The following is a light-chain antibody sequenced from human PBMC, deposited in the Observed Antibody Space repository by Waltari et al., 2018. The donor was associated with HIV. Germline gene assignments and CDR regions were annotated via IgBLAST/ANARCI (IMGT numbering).Light chain of an antibody. V-gene: IGKV1-39*01. J-gene: IGKJ3*01. CDR1: QAISSY. Sequence: DIQMTQSPSSLPASLGDNVVITCRASQAISSYLNWYQKRPGKAPVLLVYSASTLQPGAPSRFRGSGSGREYSLSISGLQTEDFATYFCQQSYGSPFNFGPGTK. CDR2: SAS. CDR3: QQSYGSPFN.